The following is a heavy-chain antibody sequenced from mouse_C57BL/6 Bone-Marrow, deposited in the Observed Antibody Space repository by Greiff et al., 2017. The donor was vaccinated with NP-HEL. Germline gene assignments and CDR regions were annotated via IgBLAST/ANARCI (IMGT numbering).Heavy chain of an antibody. Sequence: DVKLQESGGGLVQPGGSMKLSCAASGFTFSDAWMDWVRQSPEKGLEWVAEIRNKANNHATYYAESVKGRFTISRDDSKSSVYLQMNSLRAEDTGIYYCTRRTMVTTRAMDYWGQGTSVTVSS. V-gene: IGHV6-6*01. D-gene: IGHD2-2*01. CDR2: IRNKANNHAT. CDR3: TRRTMVTTRAMDY. J-gene: IGHJ4*01. CDR1: GFTFSDAW.